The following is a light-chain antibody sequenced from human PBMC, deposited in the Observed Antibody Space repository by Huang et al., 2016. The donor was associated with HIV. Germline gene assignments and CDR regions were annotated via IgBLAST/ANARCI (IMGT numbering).Light chain of an antibody. CDR1: RSLRYSDGNTY. V-gene: IGKV2-30*01. CDR2: YVF. Sequence: DVVLNQSPLSLPVTLGQSASISCRSCRSLRYSDGNTYLSWFHQRPGQSPRRLIYYVFKGDSGGPDRFSGSGSGTDCTVKISRVEAEDVGIYYCMQGTHWPPYTFGQGTKLEI. J-gene: IGKJ2*01. CDR3: MQGTHWPPYT.